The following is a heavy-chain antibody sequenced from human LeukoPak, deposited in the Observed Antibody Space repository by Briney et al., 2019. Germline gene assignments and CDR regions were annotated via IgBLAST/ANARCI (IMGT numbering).Heavy chain of an antibody. CDR1: GGSISSYY. CDR2: IYYSGST. J-gene: IGHJ4*02. V-gene: IGHV4-59*01. Sequence: SETLSLTCTVSGGSISSYYWSWIRQPPGKGLEWIGYIYYSGSTNYNPSLKSRVTISVDTSKNQFSLKLSSVTAADTAVYYCARERGFIFDYWGQGTLVTVSS. D-gene: IGHD5-12*01. CDR3: ARERGFIFDY.